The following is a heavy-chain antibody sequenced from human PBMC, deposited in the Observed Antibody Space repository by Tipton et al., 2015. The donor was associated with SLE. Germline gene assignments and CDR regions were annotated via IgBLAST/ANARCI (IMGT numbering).Heavy chain of an antibody. CDR1: GCSISSFH. V-gene: IGHV4-59*01. CDR2: VSYSGST. CDR3: ARLPDYFDH. Sequence: TLSLTCTVSGCSISSFHWTWLRQPPGKGLEWIGYVSYSGSTNYNPSLQSRVTISVDTSKNQFSLKLRSVTAADTAVYYCARLPDYFDHWGQGALVTVSS. J-gene: IGHJ4*02.